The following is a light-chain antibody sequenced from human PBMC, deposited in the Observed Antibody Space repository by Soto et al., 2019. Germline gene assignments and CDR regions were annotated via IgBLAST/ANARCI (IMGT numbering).Light chain of an antibody. V-gene: IGKV3-11*01. Sequence: IVFTQSPSTLSLSPGERATLSCRASQIVSSYLAWYQQKPGQAPRLLIYDASNRATGIPARFSGSGSGTDFTLTISSLEPEDSAVYYCQQRHMWPITFGQGTRLEIK. J-gene: IGKJ5*01. CDR1: QIVSSY. CDR3: QQRHMWPIT. CDR2: DAS.